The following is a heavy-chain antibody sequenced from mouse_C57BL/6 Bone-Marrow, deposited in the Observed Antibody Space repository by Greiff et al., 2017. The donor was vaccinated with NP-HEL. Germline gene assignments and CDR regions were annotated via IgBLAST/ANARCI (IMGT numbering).Heavy chain of an antibody. CDR3: ARGDYYGSSYSFDY. Sequence: EVMLVESGGDLVKPGGSLKLSCAASGFTFSSYGMSWVRQTPDKRLEWVATISSGGSYTYYPDSVKGRFTISRDDAKNTLYLQMSSLTSEDTAMYDCARGDYYGSSYSFDYWGQGTTLTVSS. CDR1: GFTFSSYG. D-gene: IGHD1-1*01. J-gene: IGHJ2*01. V-gene: IGHV5-6*02. CDR2: ISSGGSYT.